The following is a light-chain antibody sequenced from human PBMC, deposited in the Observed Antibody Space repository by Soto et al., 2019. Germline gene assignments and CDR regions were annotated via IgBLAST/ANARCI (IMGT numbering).Light chain of an antibody. CDR3: QQYDDDVPT. V-gene: IGKV1-33*01. Sequence: DIQMTQSPSSLSASVGDRVTITCRASQDITKYLSWYQQKPGKAPKLLIYEASNLEIGVPSRFSGSGSGTEFTFTITSLQPEDFATYYCQQYDDDVPTFGGGTKVDIK. CDR1: QDITKY. J-gene: IGKJ4*01. CDR2: EAS.